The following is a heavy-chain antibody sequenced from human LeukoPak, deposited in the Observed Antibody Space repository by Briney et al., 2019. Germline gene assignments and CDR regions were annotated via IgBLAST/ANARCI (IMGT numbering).Heavy chain of an antibody. CDR2: ISWNSGRI. D-gene: IGHD1-1*01. V-gene: IGHV3-9*03. CDR3: AKDIYGTGIQDAFDI. J-gene: IGHJ3*02. CDR1: GFTFDDYG. Sequence: QPGRSLRLSCAASGFTFDDYGMHWVRQAPGKGLEWVSSISWNSGRIGYADSVKGRFTISRDNAKNSLYLQMNSLRAEDMALYFCAKDIYGTGIQDAFDIWGQGTMVTVSS.